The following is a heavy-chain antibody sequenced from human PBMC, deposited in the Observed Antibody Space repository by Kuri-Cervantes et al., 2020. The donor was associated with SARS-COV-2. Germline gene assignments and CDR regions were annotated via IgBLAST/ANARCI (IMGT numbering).Heavy chain of an antibody. J-gene: IGHJ4*02. CDR2: IKQDGSEK. D-gene: IGHD6-6*01. V-gene: IGHV3-7*01. CDR3: ARGDWIAARPIGY. Sequence: LSLTCAASGFTFSSYWMSWVRQAPGKGLEWVANIKQDGSEKYYVDSVKGRFTISRDNAKNSLYLQMNSLRAEDTAVYYCARGDWIAARPIGYWGQGTLVTVSS. CDR1: GFTFSSYW.